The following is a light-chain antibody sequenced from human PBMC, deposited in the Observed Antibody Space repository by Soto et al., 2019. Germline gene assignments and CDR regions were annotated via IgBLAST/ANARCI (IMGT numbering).Light chain of an antibody. CDR3: QQSYSTPPNT. V-gene: IGKV1-39*01. CDR2: AAS. J-gene: IGKJ2*01. Sequence: DIQMTQSPSSLSASVGDRVTITCRASQSISSYLNWYQQKPGKAPKLLIYAASSLQSGVPSRFSGSGSGTDFTLTISSLQPEDFATYYYQQSYSTPPNTFGQGTKLEIK. CDR1: QSISSY.